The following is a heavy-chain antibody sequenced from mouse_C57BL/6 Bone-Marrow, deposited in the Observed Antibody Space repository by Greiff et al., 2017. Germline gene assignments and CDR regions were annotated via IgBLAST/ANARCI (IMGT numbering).Heavy chain of an antibody. CDR3: ARTAQAPFYYAMDY. J-gene: IGHJ4*01. Sequence: QVQLQQPGAELVRPGTSVKLSCKASGYTFTSYWMHWVKQRPGQGLEWIGVIDPSDSYTNYNQKFKGKATLTVDTSSSTAYMQLSSLTSEDSAVYYCARTAQAPFYYAMDYWGQGTSVTVSS. CDR1: GYTFTSYW. D-gene: IGHD3-2*02. CDR2: IDPSDSYT. V-gene: IGHV1-59*01.